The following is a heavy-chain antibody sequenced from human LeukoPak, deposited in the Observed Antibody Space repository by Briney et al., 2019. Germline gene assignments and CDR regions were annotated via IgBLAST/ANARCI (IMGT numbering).Heavy chain of an antibody. CDR3: ANSYVRSPFDY. D-gene: IGHD3-16*01. CDR2: ISSSGSTI. Sequence: GGSLRLSCAASGFTFSDYYMSWIRQAPGKGLEWVSYISSSGSTIYYADSVKGRFTISRDNSKNTLYLQMNSLRAEDTAVYYCANSYVRSPFDYWGQGTLVTVSS. CDR1: GFTFSDYY. J-gene: IGHJ4*02. V-gene: IGHV3-11*04.